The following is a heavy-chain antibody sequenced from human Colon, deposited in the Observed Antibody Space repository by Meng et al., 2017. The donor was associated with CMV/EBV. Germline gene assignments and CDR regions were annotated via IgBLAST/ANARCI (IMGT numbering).Heavy chain of an antibody. Sequence: EVQVVESGGGLIQPGGSLILSCAVSGSSDYWLDWVRQVPGKGPEWVSRIHSDGTRTTYADSVRGRFTISGDNAENTVYLQMNSLRDEDSAVYYCIIMPPGYWGLGTLVTVSS. CDR3: IIMPPGY. CDR2: IHSDGTRT. D-gene: IGHD2-2*01. V-gene: IGHV3-74*03. J-gene: IGHJ4*02. CDR1: GSSDYW.